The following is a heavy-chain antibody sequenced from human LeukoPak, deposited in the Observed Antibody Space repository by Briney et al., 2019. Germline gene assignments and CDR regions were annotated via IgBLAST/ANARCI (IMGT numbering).Heavy chain of an antibody. CDR3: ARGPLRLVIGPYYFDY. D-gene: IGHD3-9*01. CDR2: MNPNSGNT. V-gene: IGHV1-8*01. CDR1: GYTFTSYD. Sequence: AASVKVSCKASGYTFTSYDINWVRQATGQGLEWMGWMNPNSGNTGYAQKFQGRVTMTRNTSISTAYMELSSLRSEDTAVYYCARGPLRLVIGPYYFDYWGQGTLVTVSS. J-gene: IGHJ4*02.